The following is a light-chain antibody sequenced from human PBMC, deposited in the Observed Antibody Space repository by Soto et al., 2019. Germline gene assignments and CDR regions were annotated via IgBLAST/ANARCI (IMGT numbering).Light chain of an antibody. Sequence: VLTHSPGTLSLSPGERATLSCRASRRISSAYLAWYQQKPGQAPRLLIYGASTRATDIPDRFTGSGSATDFTLNISRLEPEDFAVYYCLQSGNTPLTFGQGTRLEIK. CDR3: LQSGNTPLT. J-gene: IGKJ2*01. CDR1: RRISSAY. CDR2: GAS. V-gene: IGKV3-20*01.